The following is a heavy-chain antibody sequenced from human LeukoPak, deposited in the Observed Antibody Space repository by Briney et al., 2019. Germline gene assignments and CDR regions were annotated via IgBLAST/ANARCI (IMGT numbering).Heavy chain of an antibody. D-gene: IGHD3-3*01. CDR1: GGTFSSYA. CDR2: IIPIFGTA. CDR3: ARERPHYDFSPAPYYYYGMDV. J-gene: IGHJ6*02. V-gene: IGHV1-69*13. Sequence: ASVKVSCKASGGTFSSYAISWVRQAPGQELEWMGGIIPIFGTANYAQKFQGRVTITADESTSTAYMELSSLRSEDTAVYYCARERPHYDFSPAPYYYYGMDVWGQGTTVTVSS.